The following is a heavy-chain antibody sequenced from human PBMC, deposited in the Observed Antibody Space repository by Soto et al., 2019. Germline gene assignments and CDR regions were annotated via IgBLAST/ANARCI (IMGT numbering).Heavy chain of an antibody. J-gene: IGHJ5*02. CDR2: ISGSGGST. D-gene: IGHD5-12*01. CDR3: AKVPYYIVAILNWFDP. Sequence: EVQLLESGGGLVQPGGSLRLSCAASGFTFSSYAMSWVRQAPGKGLEWVSAISGSGGSTYYADSVKGRFTISRDNSKNTLYLQMNSLRAEDTAVYYCAKVPYYIVAILNWFDPWGQGTLVTVSS. V-gene: IGHV3-23*01. CDR1: GFTFSSYA.